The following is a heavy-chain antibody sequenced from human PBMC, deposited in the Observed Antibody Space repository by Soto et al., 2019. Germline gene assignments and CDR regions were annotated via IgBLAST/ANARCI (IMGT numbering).Heavy chain of an antibody. V-gene: IGHV4-31*03. J-gene: IGHJ4*02. Sequence: QVQLQESGPGQVKPSQTLSLTCTVSGGSISSGGYYWSWIRQHPGKGLEWIGYIYYSGSTYYNPSLKSRVTMSVDTSKNQFSLKLSSVTAADTAVYYCARGDGSSGSYRGYRWGQGTLVTVSS. CDR1: GGSISSGGYY. D-gene: IGHD3-10*01. CDR2: IYYSGST. CDR3: ARGDGSSGSYRGYR.